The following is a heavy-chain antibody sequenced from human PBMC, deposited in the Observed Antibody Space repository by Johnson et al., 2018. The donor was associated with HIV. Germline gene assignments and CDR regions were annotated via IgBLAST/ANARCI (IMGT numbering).Heavy chain of an antibody. CDR3: AKQYSSSWYGNAFDI. Sequence: QVQLVESGGGVVQPGGSLRLSCAASGFTFSSYGLHWVRQAPGKGLQWVAFIRHDGSNEYYADSVKGRFTISRDNAKNSLYLQMNSLRAEDTALYYCAKQYSSSWYGNAFDIWGQGTMVTVSS. V-gene: IGHV3-30*02. CDR1: GFTFSSYG. CDR2: IRHDGSNE. J-gene: IGHJ3*02. D-gene: IGHD6-13*01.